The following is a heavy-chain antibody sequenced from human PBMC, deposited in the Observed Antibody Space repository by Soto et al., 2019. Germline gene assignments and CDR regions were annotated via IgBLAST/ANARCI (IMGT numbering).Heavy chain of an antibody. D-gene: IGHD3-10*01. J-gene: IGHJ4*02. Sequence: QVQLVESGGGVVQPGRSLRLSCAASGFIFSNYVMYWVRQAPGKGLEWVAFMSYDGTTKYYADSVKGRFTISRDNSKNTLYLQMNSLRPEDTCVYYCAREVLWSRYFDYWGQGTRVTVSS. CDR1: GFIFSNYV. CDR2: MSYDGTTK. V-gene: IGHV3-30-3*01. CDR3: AREVLWSRYFDY.